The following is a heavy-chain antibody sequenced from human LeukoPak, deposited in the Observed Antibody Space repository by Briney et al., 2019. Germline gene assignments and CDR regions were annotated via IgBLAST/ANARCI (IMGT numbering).Heavy chain of an antibody. J-gene: IGHJ4*02. CDR1: GGSFSGYY. V-gene: IGHV4-34*01. D-gene: IGHD2-2*02. CDR2: INHSGST. CDR3: ARAPYCSSTSCYKGYGEFDY. Sequence: SETLSLTCAVYGGSFSGYYWSWIRQPPGEGLEWIGEINHSGSTNYNPSLKSRVTISVDTSKNQFSLKLSSVTAADTAVYYCARAPYCSSTSCYKGYGEFDYWGQGTLVTVSS.